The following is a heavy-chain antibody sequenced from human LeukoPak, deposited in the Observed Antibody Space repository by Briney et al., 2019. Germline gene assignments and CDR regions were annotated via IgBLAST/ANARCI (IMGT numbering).Heavy chain of an antibody. V-gene: IGHV3-30*18. J-gene: IGHJ4*02. CDR2: LSDDGSNK. CDR1: RFTFSYFA. CDR3: AKDPHSSSWYYFDS. Sequence: GGSLRLSCAASRFTFSYFAMHWVRQAPGKGLEWVAILSDDGSNKFYADSVKGRFTISRDNSKNTLYLQMNSLRAEDTAFYYCAKDPHSSSWYYFDSWGQGTLVTVSS. D-gene: IGHD6-13*01.